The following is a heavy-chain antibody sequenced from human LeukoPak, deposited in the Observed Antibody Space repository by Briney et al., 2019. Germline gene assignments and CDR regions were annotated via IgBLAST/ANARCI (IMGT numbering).Heavy chain of an antibody. CDR2: INPNSGGT. Sequence: ASVRVSCKASGYTLTGYYIHWVRQAPGQGLEWMGCINPNSGGTNYAQKFQGRVTMTRDTSISTAYMELSRLTSDDTAVYYCARDAIVRDYSNSDYWGQGTLVTVSS. D-gene: IGHD4-11*01. J-gene: IGHJ4*02. CDR3: ARDAIVRDYSNSDY. CDR1: GYTLTGYY. V-gene: IGHV1-2*02.